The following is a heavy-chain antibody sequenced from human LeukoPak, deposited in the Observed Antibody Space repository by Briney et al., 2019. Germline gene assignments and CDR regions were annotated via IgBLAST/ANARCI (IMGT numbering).Heavy chain of an antibody. D-gene: IGHD2-15*01. J-gene: IGHJ1*01. CDR3: ARDDCSGGSCTSPF. V-gene: IGHV1-69*05. Sequence: GASVKVSCKASGGTFTSYAISWVRQAPGQGLEWMGGIIPILGTANYAQKFQGRVTLTTDESTNTAYMQLSSLRSEDMAVYYCARDDCSGGSCTSPFWGQGTLVTVSS. CDR2: IIPILGTA. CDR1: GGTFTSYA.